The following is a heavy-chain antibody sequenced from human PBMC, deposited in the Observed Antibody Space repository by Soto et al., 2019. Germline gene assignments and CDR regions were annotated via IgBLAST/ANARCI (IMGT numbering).Heavy chain of an antibody. Sequence: QVQLQQWGAGLLKPSETLSLTCAVYGGSFSGYYWSWIRQPPGKGLEWIGEINHSGSTNYNPSLKSRVTIPVATAKTPFSLKLSSVTAADTAVYYCARGDSYIVATYYFDYWGQGTLVTVSS. CDR3: ARGDSYIVATYYFDY. D-gene: IGHD5-12*01. J-gene: IGHJ4*02. CDR1: GGSFSGYY. CDR2: INHSGST. V-gene: IGHV4-34*01.